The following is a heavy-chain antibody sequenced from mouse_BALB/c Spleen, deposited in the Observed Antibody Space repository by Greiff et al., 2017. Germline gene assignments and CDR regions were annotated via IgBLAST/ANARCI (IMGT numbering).Heavy chain of an antibody. CDR1: GFTFSSYG. J-gene: IGHJ1*01. CDR2: INSNGGST. V-gene: IGHV5-6-3*01. D-gene: IGHD1-1*01. CDR3: ARERESYFWYFDV. Sequence: EVHLVESGGGLVQPGGSLKLSCAASGFTFSSYGMSWVRQTPDKRLELVATINSNGGSTYYPDSVKGRFTISRDNAKNTLYLQMSSLKSEDTAMYYCARERESYFWYFDVWGAGTTVTVSS.